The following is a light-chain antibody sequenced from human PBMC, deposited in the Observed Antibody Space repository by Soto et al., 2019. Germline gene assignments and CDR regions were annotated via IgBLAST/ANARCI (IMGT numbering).Light chain of an antibody. CDR3: QQRSDWPWT. Sequence: EIVLTQSPGTLSLSPGERATLSCRGSQSVNSRLAWYQHKTGQAPRLLISGASSRATGIPARFSGSGSGTELTLTISGLQSEDFAVYYCQQRSDWPWTFGQGTKVDIK. CDR1: QSVNSR. J-gene: IGKJ1*01. V-gene: IGKV3D-15*01. CDR2: GAS.